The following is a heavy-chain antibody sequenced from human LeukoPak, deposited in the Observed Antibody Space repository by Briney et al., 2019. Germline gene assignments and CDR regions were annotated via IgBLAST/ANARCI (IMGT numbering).Heavy chain of an antibody. D-gene: IGHD6-19*01. CDR3: ARVLSGGIAVAGTFDY. V-gene: IGHV1-2*02. Sequence: ASVKVSCKASGYTFTGYYMHWVRQAPGQGLEWMGWINPNSGGTNYAQKFQGRVIMTRDTSISTAYMELSRLRSDDTAVYYCARVLSGGIAVAGTFDYWGQGTLVTVSS. CDR2: INPNSGGT. CDR1: GYTFTGYY. J-gene: IGHJ4*02.